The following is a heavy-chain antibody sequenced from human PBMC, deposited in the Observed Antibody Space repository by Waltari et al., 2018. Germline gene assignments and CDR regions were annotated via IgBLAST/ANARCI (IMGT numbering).Heavy chain of an antibody. CDR2: IYYSGST. J-gene: IGHJ5*02. Sequence: QVQLQESGPGLVKPSETLSLTCTVSGGSISSYYWSWIRQPPGKGLEWIGYIYYSGSTNHNPSLKSRVTISVDTSKNQFSLKLSSVTAADTAVYYCAREWGGGWFDPWGQGTLVTVSS. V-gene: IGHV4-59*01. CDR3: AREWGGGWFDP. D-gene: IGHD3-10*01. CDR1: GGSISSYY.